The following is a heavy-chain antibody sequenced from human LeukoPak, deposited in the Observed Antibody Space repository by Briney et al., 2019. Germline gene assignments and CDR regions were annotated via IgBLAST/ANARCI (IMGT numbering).Heavy chain of an antibody. Sequence: PGGSLRLSCAASGYTFSSYAMSWVRQAPGKGLEWVSAISGSGGSTYYADSVKGRFTISRDNSKNTLYLQMNSLRAEDTAVYYCAKDNYYGSGSYVDYWGQGTLVTVSS. J-gene: IGHJ4*02. CDR1: GYTFSSYA. CDR3: AKDNYYGSGSYVDY. V-gene: IGHV3-23*01. CDR2: ISGSGGST. D-gene: IGHD3-10*01.